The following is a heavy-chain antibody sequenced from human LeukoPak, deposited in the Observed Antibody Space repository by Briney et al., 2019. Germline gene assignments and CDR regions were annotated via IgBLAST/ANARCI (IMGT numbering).Heavy chain of an antibody. CDR2: ISGSGGST. D-gene: IGHD6-13*01. J-gene: IGHJ6*03. V-gene: IGHV3-23*01. CDR3: ARRGGSSWVGYYMDV. Sequence: GGSLRLSCAASGFTFSSYAMSWVRQAPGKGLEWVSAISGSGGSTYYADSVKGRFTISRDNSKNTLYLQMNSLRAEDTAVYYCARRGGSSWVGYYMDVWGKGTTVTVSS. CDR1: GFTFSSYA.